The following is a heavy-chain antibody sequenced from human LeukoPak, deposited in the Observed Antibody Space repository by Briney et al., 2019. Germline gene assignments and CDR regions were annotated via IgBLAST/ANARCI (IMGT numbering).Heavy chain of an antibody. CDR3: TTFPGRYCSSTRCEGIYFDY. Sequence: QPGGSLKLSCAASGFTFSCSAMHWVRQPSAKGLEWIGRIRSKANSYATAYAASVKGSFTISRDDSTNTAYPQTNSLKTEDTAVHHCTTFPGRYCSSTRCEGIYFDYWGQGTLVTVSS. CDR1: GFTFSCSA. V-gene: IGHV3-73*01. CDR2: IRSKANSYAT. J-gene: IGHJ4*02. D-gene: IGHD2-2*01.